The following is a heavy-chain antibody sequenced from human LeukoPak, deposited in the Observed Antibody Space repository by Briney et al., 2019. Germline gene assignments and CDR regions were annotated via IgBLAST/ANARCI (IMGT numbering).Heavy chain of an antibody. CDR1: GFTFSSHA. Sequence: GGSLRLSCVASGFTFSSHAMCWVRQAPGKGLEWVASIDISGVSTYYEDSVQGRFIISRDNSKNTLYLEMNSLRVEDTALYYCANEVRPNDYWGQGSLVTVSS. CDR3: ANEVRPNDY. CDR2: IDISGVST. J-gene: IGHJ4*02. D-gene: IGHD1-1*01. V-gene: IGHV3-23*01.